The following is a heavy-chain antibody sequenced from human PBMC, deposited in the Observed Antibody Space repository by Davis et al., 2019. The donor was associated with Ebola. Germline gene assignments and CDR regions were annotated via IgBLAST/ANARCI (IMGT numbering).Heavy chain of an antibody. CDR2: INPSGGST. Sequence: AASVKVSCKASGYTFTSYYMHWVRQAPGQGLEWMGIINPSGGSTSYAQKFQGRVTMTRDTSTSTVYMELRSLRSDDTAVYYCARGSYSGSYSFYYGMDVWGQGTTVTVSS. CDR1: GYTFTSYY. CDR3: ARGSYSGSYSFYYGMDV. J-gene: IGHJ6*02. D-gene: IGHD1-26*01. V-gene: IGHV1-46*01.